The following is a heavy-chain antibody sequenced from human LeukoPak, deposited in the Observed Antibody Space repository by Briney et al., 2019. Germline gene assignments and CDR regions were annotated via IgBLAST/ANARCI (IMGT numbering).Heavy chain of an antibody. Sequence: PSETLSLTCTVSGGSITRFYWSWIRQPPGKGLEWIGYIYDTGTTNYNPSLKTRVTMSVDTSNNQFSLKLSSVTAADTAVYYCATGVHGITAAGDYYFDYWGQGTLVTVSS. J-gene: IGHJ4*02. D-gene: IGHD6-13*01. CDR2: IYDTGTT. V-gene: IGHV4-59*03. CDR1: GGSITRFY. CDR3: ATGVHGITAAGDYYFDY.